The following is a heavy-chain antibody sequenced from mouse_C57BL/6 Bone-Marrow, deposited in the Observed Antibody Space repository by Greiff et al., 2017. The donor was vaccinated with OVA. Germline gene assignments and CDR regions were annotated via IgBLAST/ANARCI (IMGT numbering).Heavy chain of an antibody. Sequence: EVQLQESGGDLVKPGGSLKLSCAASGFTFSSYGMSWVRQTPDKRLEWVATISSGGSYTYYPDRVKGRFTISRDNAKNTLYLQMSSLKSEDTAMYYCARLNWDLAYWGQGTLVTVSA. CDR3: ARLNWDLAY. CDR1: GFTFSSYG. CDR2: ISSGGSYT. V-gene: IGHV5-6*01. J-gene: IGHJ3*01. D-gene: IGHD4-1*02.